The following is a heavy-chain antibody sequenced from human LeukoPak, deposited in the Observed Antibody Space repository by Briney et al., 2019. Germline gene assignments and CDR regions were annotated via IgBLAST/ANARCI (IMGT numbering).Heavy chain of an antibody. CDR2: IYYSGST. J-gene: IGHJ4*02. CDR3: AKHVLLWFGEYQPTFDY. D-gene: IGHD3-10*01. Sequence: SETLSLTCTVSGGSISSYYWSWIRQPPGKGLEWIGYIYYSGSTNYNPSLKSRVTISVDTSKNQFSLKLSSVTAADTAVYYCAKHVLLWFGEYQPTFDYWGQGTLVTVSS. CDR1: GGSISSYY. V-gene: IGHV4-59*01.